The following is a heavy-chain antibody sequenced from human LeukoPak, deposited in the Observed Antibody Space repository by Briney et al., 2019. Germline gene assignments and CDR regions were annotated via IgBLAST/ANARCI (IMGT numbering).Heavy chain of an antibody. CDR2: IYYSGST. CDR1: GGSISSGGYY. V-gene: IGHV4-31*03. Sequence: SQTLSLTCTVSGGSISSGGYYWSWIRQHPGKGLEWIGYIYYSGSTYYSPSLKSRVTISVDTSKNQFSLKLSSVTAADTAVYYCARADRLDGGPYLIGPWGQGTLVTVSS. CDR3: ARADRLDGGPYLIGP. D-gene: IGHD2-21*01. J-gene: IGHJ5*02.